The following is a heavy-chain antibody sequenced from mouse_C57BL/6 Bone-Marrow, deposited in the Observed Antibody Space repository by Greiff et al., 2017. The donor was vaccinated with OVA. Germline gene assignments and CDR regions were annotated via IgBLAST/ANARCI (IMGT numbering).Heavy chain of an antibody. J-gene: IGHJ2*01. CDR2: ISYDGSH. Sequence: EVQLVESGPGLVKPSQSLSLTCSVTGYSITSGYYWNWIRQFPGNKLEWMGYISYDGSHNYNPSLKNRISITRDPSKNQFFLKLKSVTTEDTATYYCARGDYWGQGTTRTVSS. CDR1: GYSITSGYY. CDR3: ARGDY. V-gene: IGHV3-6*01.